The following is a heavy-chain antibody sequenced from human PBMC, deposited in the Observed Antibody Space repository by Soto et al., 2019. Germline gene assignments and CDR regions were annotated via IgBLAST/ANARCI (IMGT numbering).Heavy chain of an antibody. D-gene: IGHD5-12*01. V-gene: IGHV3-30*18. CDR1: GFTFSSFG. CDR3: AKDPYSGTSVKRWLFRVGFDS. Sequence: GGSLRLSCAASGFTFSSFGMHWVRQAPGKGLEWVAVISYDGSTTVYADSVKGRFTVSRDNSNNTLFLHMDSLRPEDTSMYYCAKDPYSGTSVKRWLFRVGFDSWGQGSLVTVSS. J-gene: IGHJ4*02. CDR2: ISYDGSTT.